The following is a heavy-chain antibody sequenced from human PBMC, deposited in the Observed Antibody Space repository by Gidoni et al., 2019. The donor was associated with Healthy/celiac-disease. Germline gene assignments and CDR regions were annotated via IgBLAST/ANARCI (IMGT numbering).Heavy chain of an antibody. CDR3: AHLITDPVVARDDAFDI. CDR1: GFSLSTSGVG. V-gene: IGHV2-5*01. Sequence: QITLKESGPTLVKPTQTLTLTCTFSGFSLSTSGVGVGWIRQPPGTALEWLALIYWNDDKRYSPSLKSRLTITKDTSKNQVVLTMTNMDPVDTATYYLAHLITDPVVARDDAFDIWGQGTMVTVSS. J-gene: IGHJ3*02. D-gene: IGHD2-21*01. CDR2: IYWNDDK.